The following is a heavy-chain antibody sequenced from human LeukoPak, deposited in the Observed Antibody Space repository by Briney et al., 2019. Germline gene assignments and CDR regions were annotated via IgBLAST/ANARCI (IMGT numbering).Heavy chain of an antibody. CDR1: GFTFTGYY. CDR2: IHPNSGGT. Sequence: ASVKVSCKASGFTFTGYYMHWVRQAPGQGLEWMGWIHPNSGGTNYAQKSQGRVTMTRDTSITTAYMELSRLRSDDTAVYYCARFSSGWYEGDYWGQGTLVTVSS. V-gene: IGHV1-2*02. CDR3: ARFSSGWYEGDY. D-gene: IGHD6-19*01. J-gene: IGHJ4*02.